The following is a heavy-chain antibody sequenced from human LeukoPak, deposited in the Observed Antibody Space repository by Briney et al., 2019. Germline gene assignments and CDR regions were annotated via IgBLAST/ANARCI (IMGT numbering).Heavy chain of an antibody. J-gene: IGHJ5*02. CDR2: MNPNSGNT. Sequence: SVKVSCKASGYTFTSYDINWVRQATGQGLEWMGWMNPNSGNTGYAQKFQGRVTMTRNTSISTAYMELSSLRSEDTAVYYCARKLVAAAEGWFDPWGQGTLVTVSS. CDR1: GYTFTSYD. V-gene: IGHV1-8*01. D-gene: IGHD6-13*01. CDR3: ARKLVAAAEGWFDP.